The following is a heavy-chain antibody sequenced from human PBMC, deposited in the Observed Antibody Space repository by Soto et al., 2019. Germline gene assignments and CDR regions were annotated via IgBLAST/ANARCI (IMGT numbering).Heavy chain of an antibody. Sequence: QVQLVQSGAEVKKPGASVKVSCKASGYTFTSYGISWVRQAPGQGLEWMGWISAYNGNTNYAQKLQGRVTMTTDTSTSTAYMELRSLRSDDTAVYYCARTPLYNYGDYVCAFDICGQGTMVTVSS. CDR1: GYTFTSYG. D-gene: IGHD4-17*01. J-gene: IGHJ3*02. CDR2: ISAYNGNT. CDR3: ARTPLYNYGDYVCAFDI. V-gene: IGHV1-18*01.